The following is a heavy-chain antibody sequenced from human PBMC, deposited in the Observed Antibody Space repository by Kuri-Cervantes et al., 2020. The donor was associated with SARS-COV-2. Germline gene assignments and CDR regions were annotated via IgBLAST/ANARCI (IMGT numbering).Heavy chain of an antibody. Sequence: GGSLRLSCAASGFSFSRYCMRWVRQAPGKGLEWVAVIWYDGSNKCYADSVKGRFTISRDDSKNTLYLQMDSLRDDDTAVYYCARDGDYWGQGTLVTVSS. V-gene: IGHV3-33*07. CDR3: ARDGDY. CDR2: IWYDGSNK. CDR1: GFSFSRYC. J-gene: IGHJ4*02.